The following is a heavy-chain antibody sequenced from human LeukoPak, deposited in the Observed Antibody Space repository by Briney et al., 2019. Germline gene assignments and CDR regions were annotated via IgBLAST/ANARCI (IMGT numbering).Heavy chain of an antibody. V-gene: IGHV4-34*01. J-gene: IGHJ4*02. CDR2: INHSGST. CDR1: GGSFSGYY. Sequence: SETLSLTCAVYGGSFSGYYWSWIRQPPGKGLEWIGEINHSGSTNYNPSLKSRVTISVDTSKNQFSLKLSTVTAADTAAYYCARLSASSPEFDYWGQGTLVTVSS. CDR3: ARLSASSPEFDY. D-gene: IGHD1-14*01.